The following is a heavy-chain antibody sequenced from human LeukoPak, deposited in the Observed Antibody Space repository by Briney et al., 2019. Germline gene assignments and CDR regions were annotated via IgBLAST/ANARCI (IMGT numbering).Heavy chain of an antibody. J-gene: IGHJ5*02. Sequence: GGSLRLSCAASGFTFSSYAMSWVRHATGEGPEWVSAISGSGGSTYYADSRKGRLSISRDDSKNTLYLQTNSLRAEDTAVYCCAKDRSSWYWFVPCGQGNLVTVSS. V-gene: IGHV3-23*01. CDR1: GFTFSSYA. D-gene: IGHD6-13*01. CDR2: ISGSGGST. CDR3: AKDRSSWYWFVP.